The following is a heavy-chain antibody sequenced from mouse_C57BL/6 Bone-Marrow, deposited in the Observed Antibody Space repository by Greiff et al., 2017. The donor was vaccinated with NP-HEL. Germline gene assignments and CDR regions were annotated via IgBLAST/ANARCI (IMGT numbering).Heavy chain of an antibody. CDR1: GYTFTSYW. J-gene: IGHJ3*01. Sequence: VQLQQSGAELVKPGASVKLSCKASGYTFTSYWMQWVKQRPGQGLEWIGEIDPSDSYTNYNQKFKGKATLTVDTSSSTAYMQLSSLTSEDSAVYYCARSDYYGSSSAYWGQGTLVTVSA. D-gene: IGHD1-1*01. V-gene: IGHV1-50*01. CDR2: IDPSDSYT. CDR3: ARSDYYGSSSAY.